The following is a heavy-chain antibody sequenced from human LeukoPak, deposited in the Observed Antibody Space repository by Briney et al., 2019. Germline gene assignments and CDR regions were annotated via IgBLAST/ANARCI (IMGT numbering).Heavy chain of an antibody. CDR1: GFTVSSNY. V-gene: IGHV3-66*01. D-gene: IGHD6-6*01. Sequence: GGSLRLSCAASGFTVSSNYMSWVRQAPGKGLEWVSVIYSGGSTYYADSVKGRFTISRDNPKNTLYLQMNSLRAEDTAVYYCAREGIAARRSYFDYWGQGTLVTVSS. CDR2: IYSGGST. CDR3: AREGIAARRSYFDY. J-gene: IGHJ4*02.